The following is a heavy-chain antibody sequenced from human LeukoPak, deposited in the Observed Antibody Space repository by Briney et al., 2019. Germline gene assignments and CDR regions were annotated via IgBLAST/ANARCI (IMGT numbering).Heavy chain of an antibody. Sequence: GASVKVSCKSSGYTFSNYGINWVQQPPGQGLEWLGCVNAYNGNTNYAQKLQGRVTMTTDTYTGIDYLDLKSLRSDDTAVYYCARAGGVSFVARWFDPWGQGSLVTVSS. CDR2: VNAYNGNT. CDR1: GYTFSNYG. D-gene: IGHD3-16*01. V-gene: IGHV1-18*01. CDR3: ARAGGVSFVARWFDP. J-gene: IGHJ5*02.